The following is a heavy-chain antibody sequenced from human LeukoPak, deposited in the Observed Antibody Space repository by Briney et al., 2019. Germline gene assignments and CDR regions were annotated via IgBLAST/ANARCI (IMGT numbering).Heavy chain of an antibody. J-gene: IGHJ5*02. D-gene: IGHD6-19*01. CDR3: AGVTPRCSSGCWFDP. V-gene: IGHV1-69*04. Sequence: ASVKVSCKASGGTFSSYAISWVRQAPGQGLEWMGRIIPILGIANYAQKFQGRVTITADKSTSTAYMELSSLRSEDTAVYYCAGVTPRCSSGCWFDPWGQGTLVTVSS. CDR2: IIPILGIA. CDR1: GGTFSSYA.